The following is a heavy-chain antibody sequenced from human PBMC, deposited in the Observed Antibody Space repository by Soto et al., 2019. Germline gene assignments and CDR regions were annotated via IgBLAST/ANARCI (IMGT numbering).Heavy chain of an antibody. D-gene: IGHD5-12*01. CDR3: AKEFLSGYDSPLYY. V-gene: IGHV3-30*18. J-gene: IGHJ4*02. CDR2: ISYDGSNK. Sequence: QVQLVESGGGVVQPGRSLRLSCAASGFTFSSYGMHWVRQAPGKGLEWVAVISYDGSNKYYADSVKGRFTISRDNSKNTLYLPMNSLRAEDTAVYYCAKEFLSGYDSPLYYWGQGTLVTVSS. CDR1: GFTFSSYG.